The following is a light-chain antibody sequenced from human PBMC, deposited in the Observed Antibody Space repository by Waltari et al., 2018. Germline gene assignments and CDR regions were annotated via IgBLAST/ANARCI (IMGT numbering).Light chain of an antibody. J-gene: IGLJ2*01. V-gene: IGLV2-14*03. CDR1: SSDVGGYEY. Sequence: QSALTQPASVSGSPGQSVTIPCTGTSSDVGGYEYVSLYQQHPGKAPKLLVYDVSNRPSGVSNRFAGSKSGNTASLTISGLQTDDEAEYFCSSYTANSLVLFGGGTKVTVL. CDR3: SSYTANSLVL. CDR2: DVS.